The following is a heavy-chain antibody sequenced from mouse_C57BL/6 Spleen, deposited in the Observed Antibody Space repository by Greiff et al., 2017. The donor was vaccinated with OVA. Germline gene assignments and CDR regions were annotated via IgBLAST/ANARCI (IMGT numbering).Heavy chain of an antibody. J-gene: IGHJ1*03. D-gene: IGHD1-1*02. V-gene: IGHV5-9-1*02. Sequence: EVKLVESGEGLVKPGGSLKLSCAASGFTFSSYAMSWVRQTPEKRLEWVAYISSGGDYIYYADTVKGRFTISRDNARNTLYLQMSSLKSEDTAMYYCTRVDYGPFYWYCDVWGTGTTVTVSS. CDR2: ISSGGDYI. CDR3: TRVDYGPFYWYCDV. CDR1: GFTFSSYA.